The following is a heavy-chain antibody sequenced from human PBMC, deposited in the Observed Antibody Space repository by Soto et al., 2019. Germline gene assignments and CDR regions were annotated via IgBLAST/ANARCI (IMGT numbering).Heavy chain of an antibody. Sequence: QVQLRESGPGLVEPSETLSLTCTVSGDSLSGYYWSWIRQTPGKGLEWIGYIYFYDGTTNYNPSLKGRVSLSVDTSKRQLSLRLSSVTAADTAVYYCARHGWSSGYYLVFDSWGQGTLVTVSS. D-gene: IGHD6-19*01. CDR1: GDSLSGYY. CDR2: IYFYDGTT. V-gene: IGHV4-59*08. CDR3: ARHGWSSGYYLVFDS. J-gene: IGHJ4*02.